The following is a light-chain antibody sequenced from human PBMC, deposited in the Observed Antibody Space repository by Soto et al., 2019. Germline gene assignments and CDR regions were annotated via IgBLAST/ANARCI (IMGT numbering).Light chain of an antibody. V-gene: IGLV2-14*01. CDR3: SSYTSSTTLV. J-gene: IGLJ2*01. CDR1: SSDIGSYNY. Sequence: QSALTQPASVSGSPGQSITISCAGTSSDIGSYNYVSWYQQNPGKAPELMIYDVSNRPSGISNRFSASKSGNTASLTISGLQAEDEADYYCSSYTSSTTLVFGGGTKLTVL. CDR2: DVS.